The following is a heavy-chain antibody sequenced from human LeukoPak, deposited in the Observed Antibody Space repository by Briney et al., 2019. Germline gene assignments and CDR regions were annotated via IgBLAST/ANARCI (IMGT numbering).Heavy chain of an antibody. D-gene: IGHD2-2*01. CDR2: FDPEDGET. Sequence: ASVKVSCKVSGYTLTELSMHWVRQAPGKGLEWMGGFDPEDGETIYAQKFQGRVTMTEDTSTDTAYMELSSLRSEDTAVYYCARDSVVLGYCSSTSCPPLEGALGYNWFDPWGQGTLVTVSS. J-gene: IGHJ5*02. CDR1: GYTLTELS. CDR3: ARDSVVLGYCSSTSCPPLEGALGYNWFDP. V-gene: IGHV1-24*01.